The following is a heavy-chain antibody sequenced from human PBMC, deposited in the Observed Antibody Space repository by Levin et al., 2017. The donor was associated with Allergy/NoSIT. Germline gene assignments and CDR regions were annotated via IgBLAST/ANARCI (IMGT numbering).Heavy chain of an antibody. CDR2: ISYDGSNK. CDR3: AKVGTVTTGDY. J-gene: IGHJ4*02. D-gene: IGHD4-17*01. Sequence: GGSLRLSCAASGFTFSSYGMHWVRQAPGKGLEWVAVISYDGSNKYYADSVKGRFTISRDNSKNTLYLQMNSLRAEDTAVYYCAKVGTVTTGDYWGQGTLVTVSS. CDR1: GFTFSSYG. V-gene: IGHV3-30*18.